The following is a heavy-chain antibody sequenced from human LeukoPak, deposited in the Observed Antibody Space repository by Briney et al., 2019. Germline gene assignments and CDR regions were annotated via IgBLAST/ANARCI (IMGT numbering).Heavy chain of an antibody. J-gene: IGHJ5*02. Sequence: GASVKVSCKASGYTFTAYYIHWVRQAPGQGLEWMGWINPNSGGTNCAQKFQGRVTMTRDTSISTAYMELSRLRSDDTAVYYCARERVSYNWFDPWGQGTLVTVSS. CDR1: GYTFTAYY. CDR2: INPNSGGT. CDR3: ARERVSYNWFDP. D-gene: IGHD5/OR15-5a*01. V-gene: IGHV1-2*02.